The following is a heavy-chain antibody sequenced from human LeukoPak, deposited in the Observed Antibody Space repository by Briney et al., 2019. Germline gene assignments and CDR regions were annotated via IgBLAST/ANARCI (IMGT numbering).Heavy chain of an antibody. D-gene: IGHD2-2*01. J-gene: IGHJ4*02. V-gene: IGHV4-34*01. Sequence: TETLSLTCAVYGGSFSGYYWSWIRQPPGKGLEWIGEINHSGSTNYNPSLKSRVTISVDTSKNQFSLKLSSVTAADTAVYYCARGGRVVVPAAIGYWGQGTLVTVSS. CDR2: INHSGST. CDR3: ARGGRVVVPAAIGY. CDR1: GGSFSGYY.